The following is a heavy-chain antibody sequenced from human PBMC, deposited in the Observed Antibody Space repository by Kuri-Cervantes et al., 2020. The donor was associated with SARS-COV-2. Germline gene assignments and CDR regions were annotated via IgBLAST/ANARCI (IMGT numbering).Heavy chain of an antibody. J-gene: IGHJ6*03. CDR3: SFSGNLNHYYMDV. Sequence: SVKVSCKTSGGTFSRNAISWVRQAPGQGLEWMGGIIPVFGSANYAQNFQGRVTITTDESTSTAYMELSSLRSEDTAVYYCSFSGNLNHYYMDVWGKGTTVTVSS. CDR1: GGTFSRNA. D-gene: IGHD3-10*01. CDR2: IIPVFGSA. V-gene: IGHV1-69*05.